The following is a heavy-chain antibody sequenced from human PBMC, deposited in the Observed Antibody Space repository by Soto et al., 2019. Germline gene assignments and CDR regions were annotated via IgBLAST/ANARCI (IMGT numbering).Heavy chain of an antibody. CDR3: ARDEYSSSSSRREFYYGLDV. Sequence: QVRLVQSGAEVKKPGSSVKVSCKASGGTFRTYGITWVRQAPGLGLEWMGGIIPIFARADYAQKFQGRVTITADDSASTAYMELRSLRSEDTAGDYCARDEYSSSSSRREFYYGLDVWGQGPTITVSS. J-gene: IGHJ6*02. CDR1: GGTFRTYG. V-gene: IGHV1-69*01. CDR2: IIPIFARA. D-gene: IGHD6-6*01.